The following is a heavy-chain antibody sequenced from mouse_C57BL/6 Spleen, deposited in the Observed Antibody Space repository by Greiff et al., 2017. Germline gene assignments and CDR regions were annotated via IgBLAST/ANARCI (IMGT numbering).Heavy chain of an antibody. CDR2: IDPSDSYT. Sequence: QVQLQQPGAELVMPGASVKLSCKASGYTFTSYWMHWVKQRPGQGLEWIGEIDPSDSYTNYNQKFKGKSTLTVDKSSSTAYMPLSSLTSEDSAVYYCARSETAQATTFAYWGQGTLVTVSA. V-gene: IGHV1-69*01. CDR1: GYTFTSYW. CDR3: ARSETAQATTFAY. J-gene: IGHJ3*01. D-gene: IGHD3-2*02.